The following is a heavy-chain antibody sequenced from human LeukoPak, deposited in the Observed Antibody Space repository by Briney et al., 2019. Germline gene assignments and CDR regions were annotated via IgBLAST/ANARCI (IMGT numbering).Heavy chain of an antibody. V-gene: IGHV1-46*01. CDR2: INPSGGST. CDR1: GYTFTSYY. CDR3: ARVGGYCSGGSCYSSSFDY. J-gene: IGHJ4*02. Sequence: ASVKVSCKASGYTFTSYYMHWVRQAPGQGLEWMGIINPSGGSTSYAQKFQGRVTMTRDMSTSTVYMELSSLRSEDTAMYYCARVGGYCSGGSCYSSSFDYWGQGTLVTVSS. D-gene: IGHD2-15*01.